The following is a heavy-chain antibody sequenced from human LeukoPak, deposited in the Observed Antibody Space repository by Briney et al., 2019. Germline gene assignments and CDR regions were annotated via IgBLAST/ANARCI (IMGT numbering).Heavy chain of an antibody. D-gene: IGHD2-2*01. CDR1: GFTFSSYG. V-gene: IGHV3-30*02. CDR2: MRYDGSNE. J-gene: IGHJ4*02. CDR3: AKPVVPATNEESYYFDY. Sequence: GGSLRLSCAASGFTFSSYGMHWVRQAPGKGLDWVAFMRYDGSNEYYADSVKGRFTISRDNSKNTLYLQMNSLRAEDTAVYYCAKPVVPATNEESYYFDYWGQGTLVTVSS.